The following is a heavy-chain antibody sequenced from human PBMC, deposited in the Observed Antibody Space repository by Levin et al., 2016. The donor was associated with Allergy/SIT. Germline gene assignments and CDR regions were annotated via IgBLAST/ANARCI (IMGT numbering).Heavy chain of an antibody. J-gene: IGHJ4*02. CDR3: TTESLDSCSYQ. CDR1: GFAFSGAW. V-gene: IGHV3-15*01. CDR2: IKSEKDGGTI. D-gene: IGHD6-6*01. Sequence: GESLKISCAASGFAFSGAWMSWVRQAPGKGLEWVARIKSEKDGGTIAYAAPVKGRFTISRDDSDYTLYLQMNSLKSEDTAVYFCTTESLDSCSYQWGQGTPVTVSS.